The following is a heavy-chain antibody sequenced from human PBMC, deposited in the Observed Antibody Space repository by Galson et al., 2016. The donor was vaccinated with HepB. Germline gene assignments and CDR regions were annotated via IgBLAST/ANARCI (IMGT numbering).Heavy chain of an antibody. CDR1: GGPFSGHY. Sequence: SETLSLTCVVSGGPFSGHYWTWVRQSPGKGLEWIGEINHNGIPSYNPSLKSRLTISMGTSKDQCLLRLNSVTAADTAMYYCARGLGKRYFDWLHYWSQGTLVTVSS. CDR2: INHNGIP. J-gene: IGHJ4*02. CDR3: ARGLGKRYFDWLHY. D-gene: IGHD3-9*01. V-gene: IGHV4-34*01.